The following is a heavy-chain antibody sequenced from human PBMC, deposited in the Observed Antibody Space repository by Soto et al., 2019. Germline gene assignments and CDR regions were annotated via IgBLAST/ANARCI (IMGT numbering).Heavy chain of an antibody. CDR1: GFTVSSNY. V-gene: IGHV3-66*01. J-gene: IGHJ4*02. Sequence: EVQLVESGGGLVQPGGSLRLSCAASGFTVSSNYMSWVRQAPGKGLEWVSVIYSGGSTYYADSVKGRFTISRDNSKNTMYLQMNSLIAEDTAVYYCARARPYDFWSGYYLDYWGQGTLVTVSS. D-gene: IGHD3-3*01. CDR3: ARARPYDFWSGYYLDY. CDR2: IYSGGST.